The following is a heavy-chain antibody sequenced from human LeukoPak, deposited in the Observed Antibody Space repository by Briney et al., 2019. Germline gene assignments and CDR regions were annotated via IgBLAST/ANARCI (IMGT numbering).Heavy chain of an antibody. CDR2: IRSKANSYAT. CDR1: GFTFSGSA. V-gene: IGHV3-73*01. CDR3: ANGAFRLYYIDV. J-gene: IGHJ6*03. D-gene: IGHD2-8*01. Sequence: GGSLKLSCAASGFTFSGSAMHWVRQASGKGLEWVGRIRSKANSYATVYAASVKGRFTISRDDSKNTAYLQMNSLKTEDTAVYYCANGAFRLYYIDVWGKGTTVTVSS.